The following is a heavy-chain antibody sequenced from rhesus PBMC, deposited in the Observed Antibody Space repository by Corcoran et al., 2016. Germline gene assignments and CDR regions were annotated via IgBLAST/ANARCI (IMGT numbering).Heavy chain of an antibody. D-gene: IGHD6-25*01. CDR1: GFTFSDYY. CDR2: ISNAGGST. V-gene: IGHV3-178*01. J-gene: IGHJ3*01. Sequence: EVQLVESGGGLAKPGGSLRLSCAASGFTFSDYYMDWVRQAPGKGLEWVSRISNAGGSTCYTDSVKGRFTISRENVKNTLYFQMNSLRAEDTAVYYCALLGGGGSWDDAFDFWGQGLRVTVSS. CDR3: ALLGGGGSWDDAFDF.